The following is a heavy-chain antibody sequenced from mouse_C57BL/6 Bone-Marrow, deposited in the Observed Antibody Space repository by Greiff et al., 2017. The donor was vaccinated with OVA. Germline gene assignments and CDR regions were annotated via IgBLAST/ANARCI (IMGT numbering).Heavy chain of an antibody. CDR3: AALSRAY. V-gene: IGHV1-69*01. CDR1: GYTFTSYW. D-gene: IGHD6-1*01. CDR2: IDPSDSYT. Sequence: VQLQQPGAELVMPGASVKLSCKASGYTFTSYWMHWVKQRPGQGLEWIGEIDPSDSYTNYNQKFKGKSTLPVDKSSSTAYMQLSSLTSEDSAVYYCAALSRAYWGQGTLVTVSA. J-gene: IGHJ3*01.